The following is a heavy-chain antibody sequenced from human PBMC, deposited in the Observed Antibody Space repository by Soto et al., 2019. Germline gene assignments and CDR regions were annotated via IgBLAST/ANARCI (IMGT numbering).Heavy chain of an antibody. CDR2: INADGGST. V-gene: IGHV3-74*01. D-gene: IGHD3-9*01. J-gene: IGHJ4*02. Sequence: LRLSCAASGFTFSNDWMHWVRQAPGKGLEWVSRINADGGSTHYADSVRGRFTISRDNAKNTLFLQLNSLRVEDTAIYYCIKVLTRGVGVNRFYFDSSGQGTLVTVSS. CDR1: GFTFSNDW. CDR3: IKVLTRGVGVNRFYFDS.